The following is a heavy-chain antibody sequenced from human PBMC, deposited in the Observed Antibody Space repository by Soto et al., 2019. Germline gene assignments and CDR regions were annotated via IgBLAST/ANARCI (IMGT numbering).Heavy chain of an antibody. J-gene: IGHJ5*02. V-gene: IGHV1-2*02. CDR2: INPKTGDT. D-gene: IGHD1-1*01. CDR1: GYTFTDFY. Sequence: QVQLVQSGTEVKKPGASVTVSCKSSGYTFTDFYLHWLRQAPGQGLEWVGWINPKTGDTKSSQKYQGRVSMSRVTSVSTAYIDLTSLTSDDTAMYYCATGTNGTTGWYHPWGQGTRVTV. CDR3: ATGTNGTTGWYHP.